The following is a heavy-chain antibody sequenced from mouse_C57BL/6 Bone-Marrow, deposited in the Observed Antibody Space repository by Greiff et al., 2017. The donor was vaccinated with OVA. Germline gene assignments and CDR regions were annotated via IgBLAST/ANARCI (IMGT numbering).Heavy chain of an antibody. J-gene: IGHJ1*03. V-gene: IGHV5-4*01. Sequence: EVKVEESGGGLVKPGGSLKLSCAASGFTFSSYAMSWVRQTPEKRLEWVATISDGGSYTYYPDNVKGRFTISRDNAKNNLYLQMSHLKSEDTAMYYCAREEYYGSSYWYFDVWGTGTTVTVSS. CDR3: AREEYYGSSYWYFDV. CDR2: ISDGGSYT. CDR1: GFTFSSYA. D-gene: IGHD1-1*01.